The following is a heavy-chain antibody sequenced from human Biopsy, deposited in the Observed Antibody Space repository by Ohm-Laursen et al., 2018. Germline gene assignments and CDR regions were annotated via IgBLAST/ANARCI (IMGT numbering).Heavy chain of an antibody. CDR2: IDPKSGGT. J-gene: IGHJ5*01. CDR1: GGNFNTYD. V-gene: IGHV1-2*02. Sequence: ASVKVSCKASGGNFNTYDITWVRRAPGQGLEWMGWIDPKSGGTNYAQKFQGRVTMTRDTSISTTYMELRRLTSDDTAVFYCARELGDFWGGRQFDFWGQGTLVTVSS. CDR3: ARELGDFWGGRQFDF. D-gene: IGHD3-3*01.